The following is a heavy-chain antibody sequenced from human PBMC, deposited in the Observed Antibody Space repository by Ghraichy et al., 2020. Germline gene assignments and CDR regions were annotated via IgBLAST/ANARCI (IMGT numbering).Heavy chain of an antibody. D-gene: IGHD3-10*01. CDR1: GYTFTGYY. V-gene: IGHV1-2*02. CDR2: INPNSGGT. J-gene: IGHJ3*02. CDR3: GRDLDMVRGGRDGFDI. Sequence: ASVKVSCKASGYTFTGYYMHWVRQAPGQGLEWMGWINPNSGGTNYAQKFQGRVTMTRDTSISTAYMELSRLRSDDTAVYYCGRDLDMVRGGRDGFDIWGQGTMVTVSS.